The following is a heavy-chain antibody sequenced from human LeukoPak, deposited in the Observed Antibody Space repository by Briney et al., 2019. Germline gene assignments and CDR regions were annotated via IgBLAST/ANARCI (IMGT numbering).Heavy chain of an antibody. D-gene: IGHD6-13*01. V-gene: IGHV3-9*01. J-gene: IGHJ4*02. Sequence: GRSLRLSCAASGFTFDDYAMHWVRQAPGKGLEWVSGISWNSGNIGYADSVKGRFTISRDNAKNSLYLQMDSLRAEDTAIFYCARGLAAAASCFDFWGQGTLVTVSS. CDR1: GFTFDDYA. CDR2: ISWNSGNI. CDR3: ARGLAAAASCFDF.